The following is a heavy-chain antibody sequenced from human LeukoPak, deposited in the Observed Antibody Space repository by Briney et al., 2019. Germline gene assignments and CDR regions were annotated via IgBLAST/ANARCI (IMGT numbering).Heavy chain of an antibody. J-gene: IGHJ3*02. CDR2: INHSGST. D-gene: IGHD4-17*01. CDR1: GGSFSAYY. V-gene: IGHV4-34*04. Sequence: PSETLSLTCAVYGGSFSAYYWSWIRQPPGKGLEGIGDINHSGSTNNNPSLESRGTISVDTSKNQFSLKLSSVTAADTAVYYCARARPTVTDDYDAFDIWGQGTMVTVSS. CDR3: ARARPTVTDDYDAFDI.